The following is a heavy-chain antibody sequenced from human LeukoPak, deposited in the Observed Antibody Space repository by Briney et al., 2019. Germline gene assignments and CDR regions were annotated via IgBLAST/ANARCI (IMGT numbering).Heavy chain of an antibody. CDR3: ASRAPYYDSSRYYPLFDY. CDR2: IGSDGGST. Sequence: GGSLRLSCAASGFTFSGYSMHWVRQAPGKGLEYVSAIGSDGGSTSYANSVKGRFTISRDNAKNSLYLQMNSLSAEDTAVYYCASRAPYYDSSRYYPLFDYWGQGTLVTVSS. D-gene: IGHD3-22*01. J-gene: IGHJ4*02. CDR1: GFTFSGYS. V-gene: IGHV3-64*01.